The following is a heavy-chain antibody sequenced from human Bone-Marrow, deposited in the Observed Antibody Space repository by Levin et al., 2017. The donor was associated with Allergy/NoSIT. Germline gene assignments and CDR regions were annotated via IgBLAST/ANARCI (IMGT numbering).Heavy chain of an antibody. CDR3: ARARSYFYGMDV. CDR1: GFTLSNFD. J-gene: IGHJ6*02. CDR2: IDSSGTTI. Sequence: GESLKISCGVSGFTLSNFDMNWVRQAPGEGLEWLSYIDSSGTTIHYSDSVKGRFTISRDKAKNSLYLQMNGLRVEDTALYYCARARSYFYGMDVWGQGTTVTVSS. V-gene: IGHV3-48*03.